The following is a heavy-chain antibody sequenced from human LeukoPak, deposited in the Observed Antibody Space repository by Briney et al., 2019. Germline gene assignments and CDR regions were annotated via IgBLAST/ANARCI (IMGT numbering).Heavy chain of an antibody. CDR3: ARARVPIAVAGLYYFDY. V-gene: IGHV1-2*02. CDR1: GYKFTGYY. CDR2: IKPDSGSS. D-gene: IGHD6-19*01. Sequence: GASVKVSCKASGYKFTGYYIHWLRQAPGQGPEWMGWIKPDSGSSHYAQKFQGRVTMTRDTSSNSAYMDLTRLKSDDTAVYYCARARVPIAVAGLYYFDYWGQGALVTVSS. J-gene: IGHJ4*02.